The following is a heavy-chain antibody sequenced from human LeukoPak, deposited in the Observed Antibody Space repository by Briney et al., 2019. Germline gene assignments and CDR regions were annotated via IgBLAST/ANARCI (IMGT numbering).Heavy chain of an antibody. J-gene: IGHJ4*02. D-gene: IGHD6-19*01. CDR1: GFTFSSYG. CDR2: ISSGSGTI. V-gene: IGHV3-48*02. CDR3: ARGGLEWLSY. Sequence: GGSLRLSCAASGFTFSSYGMHWVRQAPGRGLEWASYISSGSGTIYYAHSLKGRFTISRDNAKNSLYLQMNSLRDEDTAVYYCARGGLEWLSYWGQGTLVTVSS.